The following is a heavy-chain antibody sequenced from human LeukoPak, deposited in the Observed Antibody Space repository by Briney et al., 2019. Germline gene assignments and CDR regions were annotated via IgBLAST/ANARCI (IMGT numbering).Heavy chain of an antibody. Sequence: ASVKVSCKASGYTFTSYGISWVRQAPGQGLEWMGWISAYNGNTNYAQKLQGRVTMTTDTSTSTAYMELRSLRSDDTAVYYCARDSSFAIVRGATNFDYWGQGTLVTVSS. CDR2: ISAYNGNT. J-gene: IGHJ4*02. V-gene: IGHV1-18*01. CDR3: ARDSSFAIVRGATNFDY. D-gene: IGHD1-26*01. CDR1: GYTFTSYG.